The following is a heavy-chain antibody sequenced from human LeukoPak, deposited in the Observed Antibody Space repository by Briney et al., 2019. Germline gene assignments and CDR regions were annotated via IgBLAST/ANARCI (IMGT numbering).Heavy chain of an antibody. CDR2: ISSNGGST. J-gene: IGHJ4*02. V-gene: IGHV3-64*04. Sequence: PGGSLRLSCSASGFTFSSYAMHWVRQAPGKGLEYVSAISSNGGSTYYADSVKGRFTISRDNSKNALYLQMKSLRAEDTAVYYCAKVTTGYNSGWYLVDYWGQGTLVIVSS. CDR1: GFTFSSYA. D-gene: IGHD6-19*01. CDR3: AKVTTGYNSGWYLVDY.